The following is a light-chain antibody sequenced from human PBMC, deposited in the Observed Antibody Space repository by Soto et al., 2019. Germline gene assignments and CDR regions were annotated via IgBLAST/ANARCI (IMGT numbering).Light chain of an antibody. J-gene: IGLJ1*01. CDR1: TGAVTSGHW. CDR2: DTD. Sequence: QSVVTQEPSLTVSPGGTVTLTCASSTGAVTSGHWPHWFQQKPGQAPRTLIYDTDNKHPWTPARFSGSLLGGKAALTLSGAQPEDEADYYCLVIFTGVGEVFGTGTKLTVL. CDR3: LVIFTGVGEV. V-gene: IGLV7-46*01.